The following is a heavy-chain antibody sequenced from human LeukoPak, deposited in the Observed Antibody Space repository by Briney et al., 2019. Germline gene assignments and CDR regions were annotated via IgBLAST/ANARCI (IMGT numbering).Heavy chain of an antibody. CDR1: GDSVSSNSAA. V-gene: IGHV6-1*01. CDR3: AKEGGSYYYDSSGYGGGYYFDY. J-gene: IGHJ4*02. Sequence: SQTLSLTCAISGDSVSSNSAAWNWIRQSPSRGLEWLGRTYYRSKWYNDYAVSVKSRITINPDTSKNQFSPQLNSVTPEDTAVYYCAKEGGSYYYDSSGYGGGYYFDYWGQGTLVTVSS. D-gene: IGHD3-22*01. CDR2: TYYRSKWYN.